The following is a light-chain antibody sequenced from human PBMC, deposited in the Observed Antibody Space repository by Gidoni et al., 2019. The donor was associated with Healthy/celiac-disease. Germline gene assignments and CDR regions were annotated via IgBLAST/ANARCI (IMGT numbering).Light chain of an antibody. V-gene: IGKV1-5*01. CDR2: DAS. CDR1: KSISSW. Sequence: DIQMTQSPSTLSASVGDRVTITCRASKSISSWLAWYQQKPGKAPKLLIYDASSLESGVPSRFSGSGSWTEFTLTISSLQPDYFATYYCQQYNRYSPTFGQGTKVEIK. J-gene: IGKJ1*01. CDR3: QQYNRYSPT.